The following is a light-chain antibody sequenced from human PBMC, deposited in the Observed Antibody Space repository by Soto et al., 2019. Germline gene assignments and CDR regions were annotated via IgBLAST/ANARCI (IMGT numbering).Light chain of an antibody. J-gene: IGKJ5*01. V-gene: IGKV1-12*01. CDR3: QQANSFPPIT. CDR2: AAS. Sequence: DIQLTQSSPSVSGSVGARATMTCRASQGSGSWIAGYHQKPGKAPTRLIYAASSLQSGVPSRFSGSRSGTDFTLTISSLQPEDFATDYCQQANSFPPITFGQGTRLEIK. CDR1: QGSGSW.